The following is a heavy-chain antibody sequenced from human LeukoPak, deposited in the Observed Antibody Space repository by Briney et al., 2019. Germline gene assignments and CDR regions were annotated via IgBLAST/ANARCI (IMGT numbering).Heavy chain of an antibody. D-gene: IGHD6-13*01. CDR3: ARDHGAAAGQLGYYYYYMDV. CDR2: ISAYNGNT. CDR1: GYTFTSYG. Sequence: GASVKVSCKASGYTFTSYGISWVRQAPGQGLEWMGWISAYNGNTNYAQKLQGRVTMTTDTSTSTAYMELRSLRSDDTAVYYCARDHGAAAGQLGYYYYYMDVWGKGTTVTVSS. V-gene: IGHV1-18*01. J-gene: IGHJ6*03.